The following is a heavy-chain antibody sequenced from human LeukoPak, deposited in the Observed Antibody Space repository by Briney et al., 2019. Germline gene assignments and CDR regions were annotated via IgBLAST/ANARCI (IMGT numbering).Heavy chain of an antibody. CDR2: IHHSGST. Sequence: PSETLSLTCAVYGGSFSGYYWSWIRQPPGKGLEWIGEIHHSGSTNYNPSLKSRVTISVDTSKNQFSLKLSSVTAADTAVYYCARVFSSWYDFDYWGQGTLVTVSS. J-gene: IGHJ4*02. D-gene: IGHD6-13*01. CDR1: GGSFSGYY. V-gene: IGHV4-34*01. CDR3: ARVFSSWYDFDY.